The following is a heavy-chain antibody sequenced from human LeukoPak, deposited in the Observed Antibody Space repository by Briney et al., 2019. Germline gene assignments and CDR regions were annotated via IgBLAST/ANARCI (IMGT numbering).Heavy chain of an antibody. CDR1: GYTFTSYA. D-gene: IGHD3-10*01. J-gene: IGHJ4*02. CDR3: ARGGLWFGSLGLYFDY. CDR2: INAGNGNT. Sequence: ASVKVSCKASGYTFTSYAMHWVRQAPGQRLEWMGWINAGNGNTKYSQKFQGRVTITRDTSASTAYMELSSLRSEDTAVCYCARGGLWFGSLGLYFDYWGQGTLVTVSS. V-gene: IGHV1-3*01.